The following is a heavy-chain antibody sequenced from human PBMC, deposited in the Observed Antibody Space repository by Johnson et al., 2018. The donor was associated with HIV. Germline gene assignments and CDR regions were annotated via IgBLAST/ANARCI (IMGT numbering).Heavy chain of an antibody. V-gene: IGHV3-30*14. CDR2: ISFVGLKK. J-gene: IGHJ3*01. D-gene: IGHD3-10*01. Sequence: MQLVESGGGLVQPGGSLRLSCAASGFTFSSYAMSWVRQAPGKGLEWVAGISFVGLKKYHGDSVRGRFTISRDNSKNTLYLQMNNLRAEDTAVYNCARGVRGVIIDWGQGTMVAVSS. CDR3: ARGVRGVIID. CDR1: GFTFSSYA.